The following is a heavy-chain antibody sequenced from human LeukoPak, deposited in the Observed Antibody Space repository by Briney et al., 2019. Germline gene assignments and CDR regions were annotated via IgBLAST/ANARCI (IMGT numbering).Heavy chain of an antibody. Sequence: GGSLRLSCAASGFTFSTYAIDWVRQAPGKGLEWVSSINSAGTSKKYADSLKGRFTISRDNAKNSLFLQLSSLRDEDTAVYYCARGRNAGGPYYSDYWGQGTLVTVSS. CDR1: GFTFSTYA. V-gene: IGHV3-21*01. CDR3: ARGRNAGGPYYSDY. D-gene: IGHD4-23*01. CDR2: INSAGTSK. J-gene: IGHJ4*02.